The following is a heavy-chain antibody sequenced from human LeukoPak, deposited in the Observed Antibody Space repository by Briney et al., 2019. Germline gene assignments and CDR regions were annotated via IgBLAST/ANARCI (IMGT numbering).Heavy chain of an antibody. D-gene: IGHD2-2*01. J-gene: IGHJ4*02. Sequence: GGSLILSRAASGFSFSDYYMSWIRQAPGKGLEWVSYISGSSSDTSYADSVKGRFTISRDNAKNSLYLQMNSLRAEDTAVYYCARLARMPEYWGQGTLVTVSS. CDR1: GFSFSDYY. V-gene: IGHV3-11*06. CDR3: ARLARMPEY. CDR2: ISGSSSDT.